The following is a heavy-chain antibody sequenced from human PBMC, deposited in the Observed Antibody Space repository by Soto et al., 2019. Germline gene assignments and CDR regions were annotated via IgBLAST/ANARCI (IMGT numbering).Heavy chain of an antibody. Sequence: VQLVESGGGLIQPGGSLRLSCAASGFTVSSHHMTWVRQAPGRGPEWVSTVYPGGTTFYAESVKGRFTISRDTSKNMLYLQMNSLKAEDTAVYFCARGVDTAKAGYWGQGTQVTVSP. D-gene: IGHD5-18*01. J-gene: IGHJ4*02. CDR2: VYPGGTT. CDR3: ARGVDTAKAGY. V-gene: IGHV3-53*01. CDR1: GFTVSSHH.